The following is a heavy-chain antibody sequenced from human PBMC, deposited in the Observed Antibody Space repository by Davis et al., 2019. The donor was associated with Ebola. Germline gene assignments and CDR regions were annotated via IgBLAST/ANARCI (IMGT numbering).Heavy chain of an antibody. CDR3: AREMEGLWFGEPLEP. J-gene: IGHJ5*02. Sequence: AASVKVSCKASGYTFTSYGISWVRQAPGQGLEWMGWISAYNGNTNYAQKLQGRVTMTTDTSTSTAYMELSSLRSEDTAVYYCAREMEGLWFGEPLEPWGQGTLVTVSS. CDR1: GYTFTSYG. CDR2: ISAYNGNT. D-gene: IGHD3-10*01. V-gene: IGHV1-18*01.